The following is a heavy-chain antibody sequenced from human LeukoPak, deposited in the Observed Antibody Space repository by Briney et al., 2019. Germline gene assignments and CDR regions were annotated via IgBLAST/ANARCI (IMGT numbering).Heavy chain of an antibody. CDR1: GYSLTELS. J-gene: IGHJ4*02. V-gene: IGHV1-24*01. CDR2: FDPDDGET. Sequence: ASVKVSCKVSGYSLTELSIHWVRQAPGKGLEWLGGFDPDDGETIYAQKFQGRVTMTEDTSADIAYLELSSLKSEDTAIYYCARIDRGGYNYPFYFDHWGQGTLVTVSS. CDR3: ARIDRGGYNYPFYFDH. D-gene: IGHD5-24*01.